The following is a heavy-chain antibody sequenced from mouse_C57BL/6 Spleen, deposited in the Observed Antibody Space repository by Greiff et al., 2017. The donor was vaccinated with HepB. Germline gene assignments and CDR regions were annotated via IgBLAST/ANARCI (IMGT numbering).Heavy chain of an antibody. V-gene: IGHV1-9*01. D-gene: IGHD2-1*01. J-gene: IGHJ4*01. CDR3: ARGRGIYYGNYYAMDY. CDR2: ILPGSGST. CDR1: GYTFTGYW. Sequence: VQLQQSGAELMKPGASVKLSCKATGYTFTGYWIEWVKQRPGHGLEWIGEILPGSGSTNYNEKFKGKATFTADTSSNTAYMQLSSLTTEDSAIYYCARGRGIYYGNYYAMDYWGQGTSVTVSS.